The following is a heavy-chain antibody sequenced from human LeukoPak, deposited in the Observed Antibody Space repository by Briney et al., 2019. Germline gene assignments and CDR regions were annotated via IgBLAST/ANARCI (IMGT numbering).Heavy chain of an antibody. CDR1: GFTFSTYA. D-gene: IGHD3-10*02. CDR2: ISGSGGST. CDR3: AELGITMIGGV. V-gene: IGHV3-23*01. Sequence: GGSLRLSCAASGFTFSTYAMSWVRQAPGKGLEWVSVISGSGGSTYYADSVKGRFTISRDDSKNTLYLQMNSLRAEDTAVYYCAELGITMIGGVWGKGTTVTISS. J-gene: IGHJ6*04.